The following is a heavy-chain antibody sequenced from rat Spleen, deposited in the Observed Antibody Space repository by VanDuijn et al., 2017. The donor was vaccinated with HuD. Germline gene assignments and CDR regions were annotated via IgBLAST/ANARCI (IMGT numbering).Heavy chain of an antibody. Sequence: QVQLKESGPGLVQPSQTLSLTCTVSGFSLSNYGSIWVRQPPGKGLEWMGVIWGNGNANYNSLLKSRLSISRDTSKSQVYLEMTSLQTDDTANYFCARHLDSGGYFDYWGQGVMVTVSS. D-gene: IGHD1-11*01. J-gene: IGHJ2*01. CDR2: IWGNGNA. V-gene: IGHV2-13*01. CDR3: ARHLDSGGYFDY. CDR1: GFSLSNYG.